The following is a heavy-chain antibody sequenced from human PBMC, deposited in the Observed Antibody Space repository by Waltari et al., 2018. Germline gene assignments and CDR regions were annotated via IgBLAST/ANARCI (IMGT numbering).Heavy chain of an antibody. CDR3: IRPFEMGID. Sequence: EVQLVESGGALVQPGGSLKLSCAASGIFFSDYAMRWVRQASGKGLEWVGRIRSRTKGDATAYAESVQGRFTISRDDSKNTAYLEMNSLKTDDTAVYYCIRPFEMGIDWGQGTLVTVSS. CDR1: GIFFSDYA. CDR2: IRSRTKGDAT. V-gene: IGHV3-73*01. D-gene: IGHD7-27*01. J-gene: IGHJ4*02.